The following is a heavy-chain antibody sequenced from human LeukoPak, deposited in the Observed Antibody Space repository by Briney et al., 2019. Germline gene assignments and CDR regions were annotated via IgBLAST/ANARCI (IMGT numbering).Heavy chain of an antibody. CDR2: ISGSGGST. CDR3: AGDVEGDIPSMAHYGMDV. J-gene: IGHJ6*02. V-gene: IGHV3-23*01. Sequence: PGGSLRLSCAASGFTFSSYAMSWVRQAPGKGLEWVSAISGSGGSTYYADSVKGRFTISRDNSKNTLYLQMNSLRAGDTAVYYCAGDVEGDIPSMAHYGMDVWGQGTTVTVSS. D-gene: IGHD3-9*01. CDR1: GFTFSSYA.